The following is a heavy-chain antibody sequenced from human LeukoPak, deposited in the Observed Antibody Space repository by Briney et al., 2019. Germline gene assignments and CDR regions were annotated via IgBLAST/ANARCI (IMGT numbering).Heavy chain of an antibody. CDR2: IYTSGST. CDR1: GGSISSYY. V-gene: IGHV4-4*07. Sequence: PSETLSLTCTVSGGSISSYYWSWIRQPAGKGLEWIGRIYTSGSTNYNPSLKSRVTMSVDTSKNQFSLKLSSVTAADTAVYYCARSRTLRYGDYVRGYGMDVWGQGTTVTVSS. D-gene: IGHD4-17*01. CDR3: ARSRTLRYGDYVRGYGMDV. J-gene: IGHJ6*02.